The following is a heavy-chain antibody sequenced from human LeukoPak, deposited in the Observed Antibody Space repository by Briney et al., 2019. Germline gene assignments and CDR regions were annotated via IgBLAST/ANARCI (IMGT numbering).Heavy chain of an antibody. J-gene: IGHJ4*02. CDR3: ATGPRTVQGGGFDY. CDR2: THYSGT. V-gene: IGHV4-38-2*01. D-gene: IGHD3-16*01. CDR1: GNSLTRDYY. Sequence: SETLSLTCSVSGNSLTRDYYWGWIRQPPGEGLEWIGSTHYSGTYYHPSLKSRVTISRDTPMTQLSLKVNSVTADDTAVYYCATGPRTVQGGGFDYWGQGVLVTVSS.